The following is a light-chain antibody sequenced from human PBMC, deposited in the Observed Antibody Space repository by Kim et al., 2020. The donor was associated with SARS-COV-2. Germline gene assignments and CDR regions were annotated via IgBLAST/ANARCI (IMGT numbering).Light chain of an antibody. V-gene: IGKV1-5*03. Sequence: DIQMTQSPSALSASVGDRVTITCRASQTITNSLAWYQQKPGKAPKLLISEASTLEFGVPSRFSGSGSGAQFTLTISSLQPDDFAIYYCQEYTTSSGTFGQGTKVDIK. CDR1: QTITNS. CDR3: QEYTTSSGT. CDR2: EAS. J-gene: IGKJ1*01.